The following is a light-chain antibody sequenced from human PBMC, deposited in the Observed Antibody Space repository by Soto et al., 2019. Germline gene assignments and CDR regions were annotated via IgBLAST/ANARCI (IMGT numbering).Light chain of an antibody. J-gene: IGKJ1*01. Sequence: DIQMTQSPSSLSASVGDRVTITCRASQGISSYLAWYQQKPGKVPKLLIFAASTLRSGVPSRFSGSGSGTDFTLTISSLQPEDVATYYCQRYNSAPQTFGQGTKVDIK. CDR3: QRYNSAPQT. CDR1: QGISSY. V-gene: IGKV1-27*01. CDR2: AAS.